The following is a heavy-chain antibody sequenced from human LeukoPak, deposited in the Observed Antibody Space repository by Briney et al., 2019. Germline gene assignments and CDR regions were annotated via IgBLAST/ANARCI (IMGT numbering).Heavy chain of an antibody. D-gene: IGHD3-16*02. Sequence: ASVKVSCKASGGTFSSYAISWVRQAPGQGLEWMGGIIPIFGTANYAQKFQGRVTITADESTSTAYMELSSLRSEDTAVYYCSREKSHGVIDYWGQGTLVTVSS. CDR3: SREKSHGVIDY. V-gene: IGHV1-69*13. CDR1: GGTFSSYA. J-gene: IGHJ4*02. CDR2: IIPIFGTA.